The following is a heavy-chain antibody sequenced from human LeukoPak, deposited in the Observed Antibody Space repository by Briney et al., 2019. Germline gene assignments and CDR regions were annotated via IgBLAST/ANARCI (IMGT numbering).Heavy chain of an antibody. Sequence: SETLSLTCTVPGGSISSYYWSWIRQPPGKGLEWIGYIYYSGSTNYNPSLKSRVTISVDTSKNQFSLKLSSVTAADTAVYYCARQYYYDSSGYPIDAFDIWGQGTMVTVSS. CDR2: IYYSGST. J-gene: IGHJ3*02. CDR3: ARQYYYDSSGYPIDAFDI. D-gene: IGHD3-22*01. CDR1: GGSISSYY. V-gene: IGHV4-59*08.